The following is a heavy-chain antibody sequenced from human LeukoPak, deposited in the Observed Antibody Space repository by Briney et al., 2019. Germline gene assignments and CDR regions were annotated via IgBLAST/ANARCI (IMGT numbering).Heavy chain of an antibody. CDR2: INQDGGEK. D-gene: IGHD6-13*01. CDR3: ARSGSSWSYYYYMDV. CDR1: GITMSNTW. V-gene: IGHV3-7*01. Sequence: GGSLRLSCAVSGITMSNTWMSWVRQAPGKGLEWVANINQDGGEKYYVDSVKGRFTISRDNAKNSLYLQMNSLRAEDTAVYYCARSGSSWSYYYYMDVWGKGTTVTVSS. J-gene: IGHJ6*03.